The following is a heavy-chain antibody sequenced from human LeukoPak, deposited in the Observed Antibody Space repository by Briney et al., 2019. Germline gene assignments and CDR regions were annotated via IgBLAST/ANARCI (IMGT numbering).Heavy chain of an antibody. D-gene: IGHD4-17*01. CDR3: ASRYGEDYYYGMDV. CDR2: IDPSDSYT. Sequence: GESLKISCKGSGYSFTSYWIGWVRPMPGKGLEWMGRIDPSDSYTNYSPSFQGHVTISADKSISTAYLQWSSLKASDTAMYYCASRYGEDYYYGMDVWGQGTTVTVSS. V-gene: IGHV5-10-1*01. CDR1: GYSFTSYW. J-gene: IGHJ6*02.